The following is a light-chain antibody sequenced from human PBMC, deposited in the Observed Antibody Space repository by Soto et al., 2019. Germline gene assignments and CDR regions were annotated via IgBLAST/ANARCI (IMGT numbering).Light chain of an antibody. CDR2: DAS. Sequence: DIQMTQSPSTLSASVGDRVTITCRASQNINRWLAWYQQKPGKAPKLLIYDASDLESGVPSRFSGSGSGTGFTLTISGLQPDDFATYYCQQFNTYPAFGQGTKVDI. CDR3: QQFNTYPA. J-gene: IGKJ1*01. CDR1: QNINRW. V-gene: IGKV1-5*01.